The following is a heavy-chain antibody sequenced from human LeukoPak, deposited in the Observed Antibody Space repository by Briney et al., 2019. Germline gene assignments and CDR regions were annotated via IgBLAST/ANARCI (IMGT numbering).Heavy chain of an antibody. D-gene: IGHD3-10*01. J-gene: IGHJ5*02. CDR2: ISSGRNFI. Sequence: GGSLRLSCAASGFGLSSYYMTCVRQAPGKWLEWVASISSGRNFINYADSVRGRFTISRDNAKNSVYLQMNSLRVEDTAIYYCARDSYVSGSGSPNWFDPWGQGTLVTVSS. CDR1: GFGLSSYY. CDR3: ARDSYVSGSGSPNWFDP. V-gene: IGHV3-21*06.